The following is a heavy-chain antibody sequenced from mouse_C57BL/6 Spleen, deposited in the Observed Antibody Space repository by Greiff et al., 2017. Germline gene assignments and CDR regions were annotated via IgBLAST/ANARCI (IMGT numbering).Heavy chain of an antibody. CDR3: ARREGGPRDY. V-gene: IGHV1-64*01. CDR2: IHPNSGST. CDR1: GYTFTSYW. Sequence: VKLQQPGAELVKPGASVKLSCKASGYTFTSYWMHWVKQRPGQGLEWIGMIHPNSGSTNYNEKFKSKATLTVDKSSSTAYMQLSSLTSEDSAVYYCARREGGPRDYWGQGTTLTVSS. D-gene: IGHD1-1*02. J-gene: IGHJ2*01.